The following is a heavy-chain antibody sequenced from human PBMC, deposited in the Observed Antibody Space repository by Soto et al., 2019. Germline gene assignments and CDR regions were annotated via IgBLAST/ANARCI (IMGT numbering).Heavy chain of an antibody. V-gene: IGHV4-4*02. CDR1: SGSISSSNW. D-gene: IGHD6-13*01. Sequence: SETLSLTCAVSSGSISSSNWWSWVRQPPGKGLEWIGEIYHSGSTNYNPSLKSRVTISVDKSKNQFSLKLSSVTAADTAVYYCARISSSWYGESRGWFDPWGQGTLVTVSS. CDR3: ARISSSWYGESRGWFDP. CDR2: IYHSGST. J-gene: IGHJ5*02.